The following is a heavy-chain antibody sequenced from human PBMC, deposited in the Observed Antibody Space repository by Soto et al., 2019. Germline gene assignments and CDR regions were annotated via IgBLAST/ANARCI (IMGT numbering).Heavy chain of an antibody. CDR1: GGTFSSYA. V-gene: IGHV1-69*01. J-gene: IGHJ5*02. D-gene: IGHD5-12*01. CDR3: ARDLHSPPPILGGYSGYDTNWFDP. CDR2: IIPIFGTA. Sequence: QVQLVQSGAEVKKPGSSVKVSCKASGGTFSSYAISWVRQAPGQGLEWMGGIIPIFGTANYAQKFQGRVTITADESTSTAYMELSSLRSEDTAVYYCARDLHSPPPILGGYSGYDTNWFDPWGQGTLVTVSS.